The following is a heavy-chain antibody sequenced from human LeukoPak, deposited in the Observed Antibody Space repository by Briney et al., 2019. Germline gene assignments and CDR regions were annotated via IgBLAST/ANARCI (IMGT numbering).Heavy chain of an antibody. CDR2: IIPILGIA. CDR1: GGTFSSYA. J-gene: IGHJ3*02. Sequence: GASVKASCKASGGTFSSYATSWVRQAPGQGLEWMGRIIPILGIANYAQKFQGRVTITADKSTSTAYMELSSLRSEDTAVYYCEVVAATNAFDIWGQGTMVTVSS. V-gene: IGHV1-69*04. D-gene: IGHD2-15*01. CDR3: EVVAATNAFDI.